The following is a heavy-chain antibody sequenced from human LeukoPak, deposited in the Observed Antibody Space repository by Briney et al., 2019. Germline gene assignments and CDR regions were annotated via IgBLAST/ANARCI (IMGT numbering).Heavy chain of an antibody. CDR1: GFTFDDYA. V-gene: IGHV3-9*01. D-gene: IGHD3-10*01. CDR3: ARAGWYYGSGSYYTMYYFDY. Sequence: PGGSLRLSCAASGFTFDDYAMHWVRQPPGRGLEWVSGISWNSGSIGYADSVKGRFTISRDNAKNSLYLQMNSLRAEDTAVYYCARAGWYYGSGSYYTMYYFDYWGQGTLVTVSS. J-gene: IGHJ4*02. CDR2: ISWNSGSI.